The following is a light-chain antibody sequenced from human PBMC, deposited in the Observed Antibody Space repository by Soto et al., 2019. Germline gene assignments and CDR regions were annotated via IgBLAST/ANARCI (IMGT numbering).Light chain of an antibody. CDR2: DAS. CDR1: QSVSTY. J-gene: IGKJ4*02. CDR3: QQYYSTPFT. V-gene: IGKV3-11*01. Sequence: DILMTQSPATLSSSSGDRVSLSCRASQSVSTYLVWYQQKPGQAPRRLIIDASNRATGVPAGFSAGGSGTDFTLTIIRLEPEDFAADYCQQYYSTPFTFGEGTKVDIK.